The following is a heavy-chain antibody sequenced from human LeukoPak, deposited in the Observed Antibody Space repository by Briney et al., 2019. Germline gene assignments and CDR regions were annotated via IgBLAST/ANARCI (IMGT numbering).Heavy chain of an antibody. CDR2: ISDSGTST. CDR1: GFTFRSYA. CDR3: AKQVCGADCYYYYGMDV. J-gene: IGHJ6*02. Sequence: PGGSLRLSYAASGFTFRSYAMTWVRQAPGKGLEWVSSISDSGTSTYYADSVKGRFTISRDNSKNTLYLQMNSLRAEDTAVYYCAKQVCGADCYYYYGMDVWGQGTTVTVSS. D-gene: IGHD2-21*02. V-gene: IGHV3-23*01.